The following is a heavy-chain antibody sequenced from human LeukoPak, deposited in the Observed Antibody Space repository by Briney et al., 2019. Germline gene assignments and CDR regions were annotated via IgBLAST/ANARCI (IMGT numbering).Heavy chain of an antibody. CDR1: GGSIKGYH. CDR2: IYSNEST. J-gene: IGHJ4*02. Sequence: SETLSLTCTVSGGSIKGYHWSWIRQPPGKGLEWIGYIYSNESTKYNPSLKSRVTISADTSKNQFSLKLTSVTAADTAVYFCARGPPTDYYDSSGFYYVFDYWGQGTLVTVSS. D-gene: IGHD3-22*01. CDR3: ARGPPTDYYDSSGFYYVFDY. V-gene: IGHV4-59*12.